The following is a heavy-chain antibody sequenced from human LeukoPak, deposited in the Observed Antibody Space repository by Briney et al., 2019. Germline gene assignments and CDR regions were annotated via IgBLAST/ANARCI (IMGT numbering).Heavy chain of an antibody. D-gene: IGHD3-22*01. CDR2: IYSGGST. CDR1: GIPVSSNY. V-gene: IGHV3-53*01. J-gene: IGHJ4*02. Sequence: PGGSLSLSCAASGIPVSSNYMSWVRQAPGKGLEWVSVIYSGGSTYYADSVKGRFIISRDNSKNTLFLQMNSLRAEDTAVYYCASVYDSSGYPSDYWGQGTLVTVSS. CDR3: ASVYDSSGYPSDY.